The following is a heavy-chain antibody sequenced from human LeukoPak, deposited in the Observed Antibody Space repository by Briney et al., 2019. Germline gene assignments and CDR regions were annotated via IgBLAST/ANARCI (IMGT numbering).Heavy chain of an antibody. CDR2: ISITSSYI. J-gene: IGHJ5*02. V-gene: IGHV3-21*01. Sequence: GGSLRLSCAATGITLRNAWMNWVRQAPGKGLEWVSSISITSSYIYYADSVKGRFTISRDNAKNSLYLQMNSLRAEDTAVYYCARGSGMTGSTDWFDPWGQGSLVTVSS. CDR1: GITLRNAW. CDR3: ARGSGMTGSTDWFDP. D-gene: IGHD1-7*01.